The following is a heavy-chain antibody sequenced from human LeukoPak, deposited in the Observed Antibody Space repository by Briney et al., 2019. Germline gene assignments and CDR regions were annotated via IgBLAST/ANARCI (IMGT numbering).Heavy chain of an antibody. J-gene: IGHJ4*02. Sequence: GGSLRLSCVGSGLSVRDFEMNWVRQAPGKGLEWVAHIRADGTTKWYTDSVRGRFNIARDNARNSLFLQMNSLRAEDTATYYCSRRFRDWGQGILVTVYS. D-gene: IGHD5-24*01. CDR3: SRRFRD. V-gene: IGHV3-48*03. CDR1: GLSVRDFE. CDR2: IRADGTTK.